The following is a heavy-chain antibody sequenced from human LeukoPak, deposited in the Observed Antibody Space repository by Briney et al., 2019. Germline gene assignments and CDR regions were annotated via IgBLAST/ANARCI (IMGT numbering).Heavy chain of an antibody. D-gene: IGHD6-19*01. CDR2: INPSGGST. J-gene: IGHJ4*02. CDR1: GYTFTSYY. V-gene: IGHV1-46*01. CDR3: ARDPGWLRYFDY. Sequence: GASVKVSCKASGYTFTSYYMHWVRQTPGQGLEWMGIINPSGGSTSYAQKFQGRVTMTRDTSTSTVYMELSSLRSEDTAVCYCARDPGWLRYFDYWGQGTLVTVSS.